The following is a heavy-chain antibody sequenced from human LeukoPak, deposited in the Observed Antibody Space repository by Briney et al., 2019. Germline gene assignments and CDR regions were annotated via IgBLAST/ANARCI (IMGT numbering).Heavy chain of an antibody. CDR1: GYTFTSYG. D-gene: IGHD3-22*01. CDR3: ARDQYYYDSSGYYIWFDP. V-gene: IGHV1-18*01. Sequence: TSVKVSCKASGYTFTSYGISWVRQAPGQGLEWMGWISAYNGNTNYAQKLQGRVTMTTDTSTSTAYMELRSLRSDDTAVYYCARDQYYYDSSGYYIWFDPWGQGTLVTVSS. J-gene: IGHJ5*02. CDR2: ISAYNGNT.